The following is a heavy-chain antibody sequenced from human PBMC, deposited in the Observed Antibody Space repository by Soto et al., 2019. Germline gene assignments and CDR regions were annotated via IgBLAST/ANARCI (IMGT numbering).Heavy chain of an antibody. CDR1: GGSISSSNW. CDR3: ARQWELLRDWFDP. CDR2: IYHSGST. J-gene: IGHJ5*02. D-gene: IGHD1-26*01. Sequence: LSLTCAVSGGSISSSNWWSWVRQPPGKGLEWIGEIYHSGSTNYNPSLKSRVTISVDKSKNQFSLKLSSVTAADTAVYYCARQWELLRDWFDPWGQGTLVTVSS. V-gene: IGHV4-4*02.